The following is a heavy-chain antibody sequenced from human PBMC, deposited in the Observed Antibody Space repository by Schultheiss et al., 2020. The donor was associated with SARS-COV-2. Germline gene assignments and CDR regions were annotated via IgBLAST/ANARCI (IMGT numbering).Heavy chain of an antibody. V-gene: IGHV5-51*01. CDR2: IYPGDSET. Sequence: GESLKISCKGSGYSFTSYWIGWVRQMPGKGLEWMGIIYPGDSETRYSPSFQGQVTISADKSISTAYLQWSSLKASDTAMYYCARVPGTWADAFDIWGQGTMVTVSS. D-gene: IGHD1-7*01. CDR1: GYSFTSYW. J-gene: IGHJ3*02. CDR3: ARVPGTWADAFDI.